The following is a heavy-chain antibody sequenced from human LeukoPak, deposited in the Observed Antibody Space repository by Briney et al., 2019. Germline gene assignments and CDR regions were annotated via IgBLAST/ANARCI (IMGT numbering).Heavy chain of an antibody. CDR3: ARGVMGSIWVR. CDR2: INHSGST. Sequence: SETLSLTCAVYGGSFSGYYWSWIRQPPGKGLEWIGEINHSGSTNHNPSLKSRVTISVDTSKNQFSLKLSSVTAADTAVYYCARGVMGSIWVRWGQGTLVTVSS. D-gene: IGHD6-13*01. V-gene: IGHV4-34*01. CDR1: GGSFSGYY. J-gene: IGHJ4*02.